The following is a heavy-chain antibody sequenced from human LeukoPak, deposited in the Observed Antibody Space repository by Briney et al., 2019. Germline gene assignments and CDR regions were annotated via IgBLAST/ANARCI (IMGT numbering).Heavy chain of an antibody. D-gene: IGHD2-2*01. CDR3: ARDVVVPASMRPHWYFDL. CDR1: GDSISSGDYY. V-gene: IGHV4-61*02. J-gene: IGHJ2*01. Sequence: PSETLSLTCTVSGDSISSGDYYWSWIRQPAGKGLEWIGRISSSGSTNYNPSLKSRVTISVDTSKNQFSLKLTSVTAEDTAMYYCARDVVVPASMRPHWYFDLWGRGTLLTVSS. CDR2: ISSSGST.